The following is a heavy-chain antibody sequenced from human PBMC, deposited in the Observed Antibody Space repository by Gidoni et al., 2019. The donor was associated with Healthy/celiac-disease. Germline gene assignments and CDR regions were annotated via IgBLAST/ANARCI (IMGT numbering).Heavy chain of an antibody. Sequence: QVQLVQSVAEVKKPGSSVKVSCKASGGTFRSYALSLVRHAPGQGLEWMVGIIPIFGTAKYGQKFQGRVTITADKSTSTAYMELSSLRSKDTAVYYCARESKMAGNSVGFAIYYYYYYMDVWGKGTTVTVSS. CDR2: IIPIFGTA. CDR1: GGTFRSYA. J-gene: IGHJ6*03. V-gene: IGHV1-69*06. D-gene: IGHD3-10*01. CDR3: ARESKMAGNSVGFAIYYYYYYMDV.